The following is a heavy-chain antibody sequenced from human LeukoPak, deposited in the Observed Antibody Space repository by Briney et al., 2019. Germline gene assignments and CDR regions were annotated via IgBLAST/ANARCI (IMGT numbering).Heavy chain of an antibody. D-gene: IGHD6-13*01. V-gene: IGHV4-38-2*02. CDR2: IYHSGST. Sequence: PSETLSLTCTVSGYSISSGYYWGWIRQPPGKGLEWIGSIYHSGSTYYNPSLKSRVTISVDTSKNQFSLKLSSVTAADTAVYYCARDISYSSPFDAFDIWGQGTMVTVSS. CDR1: GYSISSGYY. J-gene: IGHJ3*02. CDR3: ARDISYSSPFDAFDI.